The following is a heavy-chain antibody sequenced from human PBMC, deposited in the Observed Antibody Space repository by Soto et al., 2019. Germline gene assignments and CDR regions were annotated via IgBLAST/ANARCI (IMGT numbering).Heavy chain of an antibody. V-gene: IGHV3-33*01. J-gene: IGHJ4*02. CDR3: ARDGSGSSPDY. D-gene: IGHD3-10*01. Sequence: QVQLVESGGGVVQPGRSLRLSCAASGFTFSSYGMHWVRQAPGKGLEWVAVIWYDGSNKYYADSVKGRFTISRDNSKNTLYLQMNSLRAEDTAVYYCARDGSGSSPDYWGQGTLVTVSS. CDR1: GFTFSSYG. CDR2: IWYDGSNK.